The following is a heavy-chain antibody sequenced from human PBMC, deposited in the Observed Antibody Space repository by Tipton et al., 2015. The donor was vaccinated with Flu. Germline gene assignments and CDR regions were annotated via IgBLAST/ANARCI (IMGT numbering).Heavy chain of an antibody. J-gene: IGHJ5*01. V-gene: IGHV4-38-2*02. CDR2: ACHSGNT. CDR1: GDSISSRYC. D-gene: IGHD4-11*01. Sequence: TLSLTCTISGDSISSRYCWGWVRQPPGKGLDWIGNACHSGNTYYNPSLRSRVTISVDRSKNQFSLKMNSVTAADTAVYFCARRDYSNYVSEPKNWFDSWGQGTLVTVSS. CDR3: ARRDYSNYVSEPKNWFDS.